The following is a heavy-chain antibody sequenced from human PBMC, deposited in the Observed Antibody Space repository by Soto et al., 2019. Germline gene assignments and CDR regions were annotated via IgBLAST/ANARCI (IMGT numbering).Heavy chain of an antibody. Sequence: GGCLKISCKGSGYRFSSYWIGWVRQVPGKGLEWMGIIYAGDSDTRYSPSFQGQVTISADKSFSTAYLQWSSLKASDTAMYYCARQEYSSWSPAFDFWGQGIMVTVSS. CDR2: IYAGDSDT. V-gene: IGHV5-51*01. D-gene: IGHD6-6*01. CDR1: GYRFSSYW. J-gene: IGHJ3*01. CDR3: ARQEYSSWSPAFDF.